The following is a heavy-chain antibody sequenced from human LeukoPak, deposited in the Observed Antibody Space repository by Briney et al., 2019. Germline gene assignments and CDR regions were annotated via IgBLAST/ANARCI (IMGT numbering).Heavy chain of an antibody. CDR2: ISYDGSNK. CDR3: AKDYPDIVVVVAAPMDV. J-gene: IGHJ6*02. Sequence: GRSLRLSCAASGFTFSSYGMHWVRQAPGKGLEWVAVISYDGSNKYYADSVKGRFTISRDNSKNTLYLQMNSLRAEDTAVYYCAKDYPDIVVVVAAPMDVWGQGTTVTVSS. CDR1: GFTFSSYG. V-gene: IGHV3-30*18. D-gene: IGHD2-15*01.